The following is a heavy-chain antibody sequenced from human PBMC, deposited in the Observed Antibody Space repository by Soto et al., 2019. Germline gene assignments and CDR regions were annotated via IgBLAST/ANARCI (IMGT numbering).Heavy chain of an antibody. CDR2: IIPIFGTA. Sequence: QVQLVQSGAEVKKPGSSVKVSCKASGGTFSSYAISWVRQAPGQGLEWMGGIIPIFGTANYDQQFQGRVTIHADESTSTAYSELSRLRSEDTAVYYCARGGMRFGELTDRFDFRGQGTLVTVSS. D-gene: IGHD3-10*01. CDR1: GGTFSSYA. V-gene: IGHV1-69*01. J-gene: IGHJ4*02. CDR3: ARGGMRFGELTDRFDF.